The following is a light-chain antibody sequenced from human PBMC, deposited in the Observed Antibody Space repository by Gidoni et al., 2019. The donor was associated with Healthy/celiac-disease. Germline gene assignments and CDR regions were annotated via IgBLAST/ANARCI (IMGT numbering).Light chain of an antibody. V-gene: IGKV1-39*01. CDR3: QQRYSTPMYT. J-gene: IGKJ2*01. CDR1: QSISSY. CDR2: AAS. Sequence: DIQMTQSPSSLSASVGDRVTITCRASQSISSYLNWYQQKPGKAPKLLIYAASSLQSGVPSRFSGSGSGADFTLTISSLQPEDFATYYCQQRYSTPMYTFGQGTKLESK.